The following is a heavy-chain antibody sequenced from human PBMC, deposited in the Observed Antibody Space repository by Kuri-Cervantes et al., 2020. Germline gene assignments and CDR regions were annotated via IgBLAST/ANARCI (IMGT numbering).Heavy chain of an antibody. Sequence: SLKISCAASGFTFDDYAMHWVRQAPGKGLEWVSSISWNSGSIGYADSVKGRFTISRDNSKNTLYLQMNSLRAEDTAVYYCARGEGTTAPFDYWGQGTLVTVSS. CDR1: GFTFDDYA. V-gene: IGHV3-9*01. D-gene: IGHD4-17*01. J-gene: IGHJ4*02. CDR2: ISWNSGSI. CDR3: ARGEGTTAPFDY.